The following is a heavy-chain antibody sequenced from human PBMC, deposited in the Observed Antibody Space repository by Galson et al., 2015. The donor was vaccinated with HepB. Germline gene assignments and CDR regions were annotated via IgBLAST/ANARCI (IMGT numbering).Heavy chain of an antibody. Sequence: SVKVSCKASGGTFSSYTISWVRQAPGQGLEWMGRIIPILGIANYAQKFQGRVTITADKSTSTAYMELSSLRSEDTAVYYCARDRTPYSGITQGAFDIWGQGTMVTVSS. CDR2: IIPILGIA. CDR1: GGTFSSYT. V-gene: IGHV1-69*04. D-gene: IGHD1-26*01. J-gene: IGHJ3*02. CDR3: ARDRTPYSGITQGAFDI.